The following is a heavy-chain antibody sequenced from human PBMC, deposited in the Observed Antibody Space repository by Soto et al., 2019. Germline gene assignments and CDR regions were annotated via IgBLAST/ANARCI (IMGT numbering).Heavy chain of an antibody. D-gene: IGHD3-22*01. Sequence: GWSRRRFCTTSEFSIASDGLSWFRQAPGKGLRWVGFIRSKAYGGTTEYAASVRGRDTISRDASKSIAYRQMNSLKTEDTAVYHCGRRVWKLDRSGFYRHYFDYSGHGTLVT. CDR2: IRSKAYGGTT. V-gene: IGHV3-49*03. CDR3: GRRVWKLDRSGFYRHYFDY. CDR1: EFSIASDG. J-gene: IGHJ4*01.